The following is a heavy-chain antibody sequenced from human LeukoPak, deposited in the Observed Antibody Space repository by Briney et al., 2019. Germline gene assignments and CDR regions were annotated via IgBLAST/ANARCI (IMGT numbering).Heavy chain of an antibody. CDR1: GGTFSSYA. J-gene: IGHJ5*02. CDR2: ISAYNGNT. D-gene: IGHD2-2*01. CDR3: ARDIVVVPAANGFRWFDP. V-gene: IGHV1-18*01. Sequence: ASVKVSCKASGGTFSSYAISWVRQAPGQGLEWMGWISAYNGNTNYAQKLQGRVTMTTDMSTSTAYMELRSLRSDDTAVYYCARDIVVVPAANGFRWFDPWGQGTLVTVSS.